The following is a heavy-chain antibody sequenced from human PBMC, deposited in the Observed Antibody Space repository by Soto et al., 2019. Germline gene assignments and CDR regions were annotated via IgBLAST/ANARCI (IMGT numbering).Heavy chain of an antibody. V-gene: IGHV4-59*01. CDR3: ARDSGRKYYDFWSGYDYGMDV. CDR1: GGSISGDS. CDR2: ISYSGST. J-gene: IGHJ6*02. D-gene: IGHD3-3*01. Sequence: PSETLFLTCTVSGGSISGDSWSWIRQSPGKGLEWIGYISYSGSTNYNPSLKSRVTISVDTSKNQFSLKLSSVTAADTAVYYCARDSGRKYYDFWSGYDYGMDVWGQGTTVTVSS.